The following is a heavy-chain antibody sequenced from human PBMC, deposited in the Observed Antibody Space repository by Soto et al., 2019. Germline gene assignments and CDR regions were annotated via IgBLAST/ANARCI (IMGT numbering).Heavy chain of an antibody. V-gene: IGHV1-69*06. CDR1: GGTFSNYV. CDR3: ARDITRTVVPYFDF. CDR2: IIPISGAA. J-gene: IGHJ4*02. Sequence: QVQLVQSGAEVKKPGSSVKVSCKASGGTFSNYVVNWVRQAPGQGLEWMGRIIPISGAANYAQKFQGRVTITADKSTSTSYMELSSLRSDDTAVYYCARDITRTVVPYFDFWGQGPLVTVSS. D-gene: IGHD1-7*01.